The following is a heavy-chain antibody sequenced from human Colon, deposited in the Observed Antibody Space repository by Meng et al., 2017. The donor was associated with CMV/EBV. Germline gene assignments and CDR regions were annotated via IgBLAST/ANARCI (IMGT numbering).Heavy chain of an antibody. D-gene: IGHD3-16*01. CDR2: IHHSGNS. Sequence: SEILSLTCSVSGDSMGNYYWTLIRQTPGKGLEWIGYIHHSGNSNYNPSLKSRVTMSIDTSNNQFSLKLSSVTAADTAVYYCARDRSIMITSGATHGMDVWGQGTTVTVSS. J-gene: IGHJ6*02. CDR1: GDSMGNYY. CDR3: ARDRSIMITSGATHGMDV. V-gene: IGHV4-59*01.